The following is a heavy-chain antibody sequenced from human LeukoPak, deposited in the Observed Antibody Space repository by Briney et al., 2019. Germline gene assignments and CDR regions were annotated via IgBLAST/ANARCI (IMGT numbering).Heavy chain of an antibody. CDR3: ATKGKGYCSGGSCYSGDH. D-gene: IGHD2-15*01. V-gene: IGHV3-23*01. Sequence: GGSLRLSCAASGFTFSSYAMSWVRQAPGKGLEWVSAISGSGGSTYYADSVKGRLTISRDNSKNTLYLQMNSLRAEDTAVYYCATKGKGYCSGGSCYSGDHWGQGTLVTVSS. CDR2: ISGSGGST. CDR1: GFTFSSYA. J-gene: IGHJ4*02.